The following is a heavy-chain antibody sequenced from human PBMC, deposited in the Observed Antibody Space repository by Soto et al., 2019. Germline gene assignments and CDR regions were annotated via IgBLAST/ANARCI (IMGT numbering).Heavy chain of an antibody. CDR2: IQYNGYS. D-gene: IGHD3-10*01. CDR3: ARPEFGSLHALVDG. J-gene: IGHJ6*02. V-gene: IGHV4-59*08. CDR1: GGSITNYY. Sequence: QVQLQESGPGLVKPSKTLSLTCTVSGGSITNYYCSWFRQPPGKGLEWIGYIQYNGYSAYNLSLKRRVTMSMDTAKTQFSLMLESVTAADTAVYYSARPEFGSLHALVDGWGQGTTVIVAS.